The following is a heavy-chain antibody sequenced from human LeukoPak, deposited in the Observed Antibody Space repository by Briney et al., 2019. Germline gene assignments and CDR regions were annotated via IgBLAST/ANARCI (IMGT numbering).Heavy chain of an antibody. D-gene: IGHD3-9*01. V-gene: IGHV4-59*01. CDR1: GGSISSYY. CDR2: IYYSGST. Sequence: SETLSLTCTVSGGSISSYYWSWIRQPPGKGLEWIGYIYYSGSTNYNPSLKSRVTISVDTSKNQFSLKLSSVTAADTAVYYCARTVVEGILTGYSIYYFDYWGQGTLVTVSS. J-gene: IGHJ4*02. CDR3: ARTVVEGILTGYSIYYFDY.